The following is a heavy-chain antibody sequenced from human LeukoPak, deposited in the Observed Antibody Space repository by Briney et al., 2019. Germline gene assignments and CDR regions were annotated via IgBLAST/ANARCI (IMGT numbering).Heavy chain of an antibody. CDR2: IYTSGSI. CDR3: ARDVLEALDY. CDR1: GGSISSGSYY. V-gene: IGHV4-61*02. J-gene: IGHJ4*02. D-gene: IGHD1-1*01. Sequence: SQTLSLTCTVSGGSISSGSYYWSWIRQPAGKGLEWIGRIYTSGSINYNPSLKSRVTISVDTSKNQFSLKLSSVTAADTAVYYCARDVLEALDYWGQGTLVTVSS.